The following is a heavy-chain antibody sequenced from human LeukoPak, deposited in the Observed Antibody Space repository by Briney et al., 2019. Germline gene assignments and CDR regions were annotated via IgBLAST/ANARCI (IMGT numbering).Heavy chain of an antibody. Sequence: TLSLTCTVSGGSISAGGYYWTWIRQPAGKGLEWIGRIYTSGSTDYNPSLQSRVTISVDTSKNQFSLKLSSVTAADTAMYYCARDLIGRYDLFGETFDIWGQGTMVTVSS. J-gene: IGHJ3*02. CDR1: GGSISAGGYY. V-gene: IGHV4-61*02. CDR3: ARDLIGRYDLFGETFDI. D-gene: IGHD1-1*01. CDR2: IYTSGST.